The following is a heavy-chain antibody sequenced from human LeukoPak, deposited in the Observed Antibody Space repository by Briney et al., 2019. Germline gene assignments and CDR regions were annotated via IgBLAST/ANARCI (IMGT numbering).Heavy chain of an antibody. CDR1: GFTLSSYA. J-gene: IGHJ4*02. D-gene: IGHD2-2*01. Sequence: GGSLRLSCAAFGFTLSSYAMNWVRQAPGKGLEWVSSISASGSGTNYADSVKGRFTISRDSSDNTLSLQMNSLRAEDTAVYYCATKTRNHFDYWGQGTLVTVSS. V-gene: IGHV3-23*01. CDR3: ATKTRNHFDY. CDR2: ISASGSGT.